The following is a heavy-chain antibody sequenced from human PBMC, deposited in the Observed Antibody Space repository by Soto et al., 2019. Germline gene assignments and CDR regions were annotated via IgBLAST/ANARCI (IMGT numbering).Heavy chain of an antibody. CDR3: ARDSVRRCRDGVCYQGYYSVALAV. CDR1: GYTFTSYG. CDR2: ISASNGNT. V-gene: IGHV1-18*01. J-gene: IGHJ6*02. D-gene: IGHD2-8*01. Sequence: QVQLVQSGAEVKNSGASVKVSCKASGYTFTSYGFSWVRQAPGQGLEWMGWISASNGNTNYAQKLQGRVTMTTDTSAGTAYMELGSLRSDDTANYDCARDSVRRCRDGVCYQGYYSVALAVWGQGTTVTAS.